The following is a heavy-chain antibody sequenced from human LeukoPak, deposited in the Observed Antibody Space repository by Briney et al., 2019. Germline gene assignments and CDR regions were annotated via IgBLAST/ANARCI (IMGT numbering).Heavy chain of an antibody. CDR2: IYSGGST. Sequence: GGSLRLSCAASGFIVSSNYMSWVRQAPGKGLEWVSVIYSGGSTYYADSVKGRFTTSRDNSKNTLYLQMNSLRAEDTAVYYCARGDYFYYDSSGYYSHWGQGTLVTVSS. D-gene: IGHD3-22*01. V-gene: IGHV3-53*01. CDR1: GFIVSSNY. J-gene: IGHJ4*02. CDR3: ARGDYFYYDSSGYYSH.